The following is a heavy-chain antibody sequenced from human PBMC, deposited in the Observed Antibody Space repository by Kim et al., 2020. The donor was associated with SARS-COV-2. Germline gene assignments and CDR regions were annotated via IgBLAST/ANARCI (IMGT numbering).Heavy chain of an antibody. D-gene: IGHD3-22*01. Sequence: SETLSLTCTVSGGSISSSSYYWGWIRQPPGKGLEWIGSIYYSGSTYYNPSLKSRVTISVDTSKNQFSLKPSSVTAADTAVYYCARVVPITMIVVVITPSGAFDIWGQGTMVTVSS. CDR3: ARVVPITMIVVVITPSGAFDI. CDR2: IYYSGST. V-gene: IGHV4-39*01. J-gene: IGHJ3*02. CDR1: GGSISSSSYY.